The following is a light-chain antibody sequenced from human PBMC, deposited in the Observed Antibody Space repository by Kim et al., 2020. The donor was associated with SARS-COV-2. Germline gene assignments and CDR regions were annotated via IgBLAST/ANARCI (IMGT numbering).Light chain of an antibody. Sequence: VSTGERATLSCRASQSDSSSYLAWYQQKPGQAPRLLIYGASSRATGIPDRFSGSGSGTDFTLTISRLEPEDFAVYYCQQYGSSPLFGPGTKVDIK. CDR3: QQYGSSPL. V-gene: IGKV3-20*01. CDR2: GAS. CDR1: QSDSSSY. J-gene: IGKJ3*01.